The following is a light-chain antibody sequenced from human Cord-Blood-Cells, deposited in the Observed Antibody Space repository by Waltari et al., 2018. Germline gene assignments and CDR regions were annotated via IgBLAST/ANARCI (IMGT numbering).Light chain of an antibody. J-gene: IGLJ3*02. CDR2: GKN. CDR3: NTRDSSGNHLV. CDR1: SLRSYY. V-gene: IGLV3-19*01. Sequence: SSELTQDPAVSVALGQTVRITCQGDSLRSYYASWYQQKPGQAPVLVIYGKNNRPSGIPDRFAGSSSGNTASLTITGAQAEDEADYYCNTRDSSGNHLVFGGGNNLTVL.